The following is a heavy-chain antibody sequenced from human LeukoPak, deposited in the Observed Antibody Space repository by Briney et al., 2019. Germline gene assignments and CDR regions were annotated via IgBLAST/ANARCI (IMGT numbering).Heavy chain of an antibody. CDR2: IYSGGST. J-gene: IGHJ3*01. D-gene: IGHD3-16*01. CDR1: GFTVSDKY. Sequence: GGSLRLSCAASGFTVSDKYMSWVRQAPGKGLEWVSVIYSGGSTYYADSVRGRFTISRHNSNNTLYLQMNSLRAEDTAVYYCARDLGAALNFWGQGTMVTVSS. V-gene: IGHV3-53*04. CDR3: ARDLGAALNF.